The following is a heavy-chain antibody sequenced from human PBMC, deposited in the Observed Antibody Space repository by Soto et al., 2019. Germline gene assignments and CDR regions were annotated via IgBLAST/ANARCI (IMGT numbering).Heavy chain of an antibody. D-gene: IGHD3-22*01. CDR3: ARKFSSASTGYDSFVY. CDR1: GFSFSSSD. CDR2: INYRGRYM. Sequence: EVQLVESGGGLVEPGGSLRLSCATSGFSFSSSDMTWVRQAPGKGLEYVSSINYRGRYMFYAGSLRGRFTVSSDTAKNSLYLQMNSLRAEDTPVYCCARKFSSASTGYDSFVYRGQGTLVSVSS. V-gene: IGHV3-21*06. J-gene: IGHJ4*02.